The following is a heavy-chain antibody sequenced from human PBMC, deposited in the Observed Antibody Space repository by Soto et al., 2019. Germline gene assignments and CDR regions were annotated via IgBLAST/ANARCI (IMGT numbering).Heavy chain of an antibody. D-gene: IGHD5-12*01. J-gene: IGHJ4*02. CDR1: GFTFSTYW. V-gene: IGHV3-7*05. CDR2: IKQDGSEK. Sequence: GGSLRLSCAASGFTFSTYWMTWVRQAPGKGLEWVANIKQDGSEKYYVDSVKGRFTISRDNAKNTLYLQMNSLRAGDTAVYYCAKDPFDSGHFDYWGQGTQVTVSS. CDR3: AKDPFDSGHFDY.